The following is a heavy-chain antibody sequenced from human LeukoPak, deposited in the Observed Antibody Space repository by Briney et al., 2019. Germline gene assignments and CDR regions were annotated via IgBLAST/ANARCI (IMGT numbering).Heavy chain of an antibody. V-gene: IGHV1-2*06. J-gene: IGHJ4*02. Sequence: ASVKVSCKASGYTFTGYYMHWVRQAPGQGLEWMGRINPNSGGTNYAQKFQGRVTMTRDTSISTAYMELSRLRSDGTAVYYCAREYCTSTSCSFYYFDYWGQGTLVTVSS. CDR1: GYTFTGYY. CDR2: INPNSGGT. D-gene: IGHD2-2*01. CDR3: AREYCTSTSCSFYYFDY.